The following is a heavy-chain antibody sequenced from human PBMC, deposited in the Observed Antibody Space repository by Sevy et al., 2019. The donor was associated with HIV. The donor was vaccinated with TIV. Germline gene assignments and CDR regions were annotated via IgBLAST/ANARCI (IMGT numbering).Heavy chain of an antibody. V-gene: IGHV3-21*01. CDR2: ITSSSDYI. D-gene: IGHD3-22*01. CDR1: GFTFSNYN. Sequence: WGSLRLSCAASGFTFSNYNMNWVRQAPGKGLEWVSSITSSSDYIYDADSVKGRFTISRDNAKNSLYLQMNSLRAEDTAVYYCARDRRTLNYYASSGYNYYFDYWGQGTLVTVSP. CDR3: ARDRRTLNYYASSGYNYYFDY. J-gene: IGHJ4*02.